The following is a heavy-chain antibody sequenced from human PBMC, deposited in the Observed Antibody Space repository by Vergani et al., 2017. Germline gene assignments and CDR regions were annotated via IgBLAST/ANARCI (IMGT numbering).Heavy chain of an antibody. D-gene: IGHD2-2*01. J-gene: IGHJ6*02. V-gene: IGHV3-74*01. Sequence: EVQLVESGGGFVQPGGSLRLSCAASGFTFSSYWMHWVRQAPGKGLVWVSRINSDGSSTSYADSVKGRFTISRDNAKNTLYLQMNSLRAWDTAVYYCAKEFIVPGPGAVYYYYGMDVWGQGTTVTVSS. CDR1: GFTFSSYW. CDR2: INSDGSST. CDR3: AKEFIVPGPGAVYYYYGMDV.